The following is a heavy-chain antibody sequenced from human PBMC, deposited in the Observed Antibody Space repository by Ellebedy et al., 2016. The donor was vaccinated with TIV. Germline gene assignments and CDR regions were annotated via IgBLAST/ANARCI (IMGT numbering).Heavy chain of an antibody. V-gene: IGHV3-74*01. Sequence: GESLKISCTASGFTFSSHWMHWVRQAPGKGLVWVSRISSDGSYTSYADSVKGRFTISRDNAKNTLYLQMNSLRAEDTAVYYCVGSGGWLLRHWGQGALVTVSS. CDR2: ISSDGSYT. J-gene: IGHJ4*02. D-gene: IGHD3-9*01. CDR3: VGSGGWLLRH. CDR1: GFTFSSHW.